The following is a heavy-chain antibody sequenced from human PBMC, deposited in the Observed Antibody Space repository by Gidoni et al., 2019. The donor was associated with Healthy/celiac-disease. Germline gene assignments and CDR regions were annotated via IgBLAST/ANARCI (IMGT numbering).Heavy chain of an antibody. CDR2: IKSKTDGGTT. CDR1: GFTFSNAW. CDR3: TTGSPRLLWFGDDAFDI. Sequence: EVQLVESGGGLVKPGGSLRLSCAASGFTFSNAWMSWVRQAPGKGLEWVGRIKSKTDGGTTDYAAPVKGRFTISRDDSKNTLYLQMNSLKTEDTAVYYCTTGSPRLLWFGDDAFDIWGQGTMVTVSS. D-gene: IGHD3-10*01. V-gene: IGHV3-15*01. J-gene: IGHJ3*02.